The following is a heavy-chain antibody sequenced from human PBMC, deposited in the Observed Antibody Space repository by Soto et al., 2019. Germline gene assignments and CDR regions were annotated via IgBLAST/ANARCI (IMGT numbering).Heavy chain of an antibody. CDR2: IYYSGST. Sequence: SETLSLTCTVSGGSVSSGDYFWSWLRQSPGKRLEWIAYIYYSGSTNYNPSLKSRATISVDTSESQVSLTLTSMTAADAALYYCARSPNYYYYGFDVWGQGTAVTVSS. D-gene: IGHD3-10*01. V-gene: IGHV4-61*08. CDR3: ARSPNYYYYGFDV. J-gene: IGHJ6*02. CDR1: GGSVSSGDYF.